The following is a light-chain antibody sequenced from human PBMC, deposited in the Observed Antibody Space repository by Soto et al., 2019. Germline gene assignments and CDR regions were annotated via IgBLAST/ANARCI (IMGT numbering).Light chain of an antibody. V-gene: IGLV1-51*01. Sequence: QSVLTQPPSVSAAPGQKVTLSCSGASSNIGKNYVSWHQQLPGAAHKLVLFDTNKRPSGIPDRFSGSKSGASAALDITALQTGDEADYYCGTWDTSLSAVVFGGGTKLTVL. CDR3: GTWDTSLSAVV. CDR2: DTN. J-gene: IGLJ2*01. CDR1: SSNIGKNY.